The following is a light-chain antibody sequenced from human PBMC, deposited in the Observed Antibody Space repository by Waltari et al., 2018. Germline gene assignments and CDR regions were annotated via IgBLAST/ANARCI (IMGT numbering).Light chain of an antibody. CDR1: QSPVHSYGNTY. J-gene: IGKJ2*01. V-gene: IGKV2-30*02. CDR2: KIS. Sequence: DVVMTQSPLSLPVTLGQPASMSCRSSQSPVHSYGNTYLNWFQQRPGQSPRRLIYKISKLDSGVPDRFSGSGSGTDFTLKISRVEAEDVGVYYCMQGSHWPRTFGQGTKLEI. CDR3: MQGSHWPRT.